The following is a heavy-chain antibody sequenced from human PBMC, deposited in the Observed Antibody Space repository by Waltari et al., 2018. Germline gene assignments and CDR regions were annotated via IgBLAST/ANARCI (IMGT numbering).Heavy chain of an antibody. CDR1: GVTFSTYT. D-gene: IGHD1-26*01. CDR3: ARDGNHGAFEV. Sequence: QVQLIQSGAEVKRPGSSVRVSCKVSGVTFSTYTLSWVRQAPGQGLEWMGGIIPIFDKSNYVQRFQGRVTFTADESTSTTYMELSSLKSDDTAVYYCARDGNHGAFEVWGQGTMVTVSS. J-gene: IGHJ3*01. CDR2: IIPIFDKS. V-gene: IGHV1-69*12.